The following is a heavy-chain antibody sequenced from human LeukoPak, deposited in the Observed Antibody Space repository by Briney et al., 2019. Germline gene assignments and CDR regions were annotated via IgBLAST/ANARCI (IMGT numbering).Heavy chain of an antibody. V-gene: IGHV4-39*01. Sequence: SETLSLTCTVSGGSISSSSYYWGWIRQPPGKGLEWIGSIYYSGSTYYNPSLKSRVTISVDTSKNQFSLKLSSVTAADTAVYYCARPVGATSYWGQGTLVTVSS. CDR3: ARPVGATSY. D-gene: IGHD1-26*01. J-gene: IGHJ4*02. CDR2: IYYSGST. CDR1: GGSISSSSYY.